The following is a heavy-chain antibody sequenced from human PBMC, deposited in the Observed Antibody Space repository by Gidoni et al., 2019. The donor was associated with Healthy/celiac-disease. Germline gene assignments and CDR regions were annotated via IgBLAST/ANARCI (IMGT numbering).Heavy chain of an antibody. V-gene: IGHV1-3*01. CDR1: GYTFTSYA. D-gene: IGHD3-10*01. CDR2: INAGNGNT. J-gene: IGHJ4*02. Sequence: QVQLVQSGAEVKKPGASVKVSCKASGYTFTSYAMHWVRQAPGQRLEWMGWINAGNGNTKYSQKFQGRVTITRDTSASTAYMELSSLRSEDTAVYYCARGDLLWFGEIPFDYWGQGTLVTVSS. CDR3: ARGDLLWFGEIPFDY.